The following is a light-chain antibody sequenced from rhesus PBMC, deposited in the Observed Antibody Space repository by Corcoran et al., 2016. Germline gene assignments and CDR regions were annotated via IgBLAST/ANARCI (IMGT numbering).Light chain of an antibody. Sequence: DIQMTQSPSSLSASVGDTVTITCRASQGISSWLAWYQQKPGKAPKLLIYKASSLQSGVPSRLSGSGSGTDFTLTISSLESEDFATYYCQQYNNRPFTFGPGTKLDVK. CDR3: QQYNNRPFT. V-gene: IGKV1-22*01. CDR2: KAS. CDR1: QGISSW. J-gene: IGKJ3*01.